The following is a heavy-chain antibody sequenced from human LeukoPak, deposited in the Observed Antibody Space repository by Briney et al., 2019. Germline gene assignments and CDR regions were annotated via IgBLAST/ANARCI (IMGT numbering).Heavy chain of an antibody. J-gene: IGHJ4*02. CDR1: GSSFTSYW. D-gene: IGHD2-2*02. V-gene: IGHV5-51*01. CDR2: IYPGDSDT. Sequence: GESLKISCKGSGSSFTSYWIGWVRQMPGKRLEWMGIIYPGDSDTRYSPSFQGQVTISADRSISTAYLQWSSLKASDIAMYYCARLYCSSASCYTGSSYYFDYWGQGTLVTVSS. CDR3: ARLYCSSASCYTGSSYYFDY.